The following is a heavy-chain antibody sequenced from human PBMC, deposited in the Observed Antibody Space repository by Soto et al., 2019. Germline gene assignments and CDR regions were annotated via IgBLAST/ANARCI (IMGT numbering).Heavy chain of an antibody. Sequence: EVQVVESGGGLVQPGGSLRLSCAASGFTFSAYAMHWVRQAPGKGLEYVSAITSVGISTYYANSVKGRFTISRDNSKNTLYLQMGSLRAEDMDVYYCARDLGGNFPSIMDVWGRGTTVTVSS. D-gene: IGHD3-3*01. V-gene: IGHV3-64*01. CDR3: ARDLGGNFPSIMDV. CDR1: GFTFSAYA. CDR2: ITSVGIST. J-gene: IGHJ6*02.